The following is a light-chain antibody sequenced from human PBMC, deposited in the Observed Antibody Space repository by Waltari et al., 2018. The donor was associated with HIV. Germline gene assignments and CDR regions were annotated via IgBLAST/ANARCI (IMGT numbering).Light chain of an antibody. CDR1: QSLLYSTKNQTF. CDR2: WAS. Sequence: DIVMTQSPDSLAVSLGERATINCKSSQSLLYSTKNQTFLAWYQKKPRQPPKLLIFWASVRGSGVPDRFSASGSETDFTPTINSLQAEDVALYYCQQYYHTLWTFGRGTKVEIK. J-gene: IGKJ1*01. CDR3: QQYYHTLWT. V-gene: IGKV4-1*01.